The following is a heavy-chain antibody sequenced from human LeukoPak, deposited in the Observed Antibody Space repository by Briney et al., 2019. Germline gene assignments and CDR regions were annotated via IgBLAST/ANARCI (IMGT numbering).Heavy chain of an antibody. D-gene: IGHD6-13*01. Sequence: GESLKISCKASGYKFTNYWIGWVRQMPGKGLEWMAIIYPGDSDTRYSPSFQGQVTISADKSISTAYLQWSSLKASDTAMYYCARHDPVTISSSWYPGAFDFWGQGTMVTVSS. V-gene: IGHV5-51*01. CDR1: GYKFTNYW. CDR3: ARHDPVTISSSWYPGAFDF. J-gene: IGHJ3*01. CDR2: IYPGDSDT.